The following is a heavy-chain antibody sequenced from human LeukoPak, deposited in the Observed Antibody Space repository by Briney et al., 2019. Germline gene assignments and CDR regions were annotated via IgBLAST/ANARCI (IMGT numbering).Heavy chain of an antibody. V-gene: IGHV4-34*01. J-gene: IGHJ4*02. D-gene: IGHD6-19*01. Sequence: SEXLSLTCAVYGGSFSGYYWSWIRQPPGKGVEWIGEINDSGSTKYNPSLTSRGTISVEKTKNQFSLKLSSVTAADTAVYYCARFRGKYSSGWLDYWGQGTLVTVSS. CDR3: ARFRGKYSSGWLDY. CDR1: GGSFSGYY. CDR2: INDSGST.